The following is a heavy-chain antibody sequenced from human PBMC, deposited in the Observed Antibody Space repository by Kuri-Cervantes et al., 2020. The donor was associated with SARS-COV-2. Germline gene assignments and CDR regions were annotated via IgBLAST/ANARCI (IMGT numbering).Heavy chain of an antibody. CDR2: INHSGST. V-gene: IGHV4-34*01. Sequence: GSLRLSCAVYGGSFSGYYWSWIRQPPGKGLEWIGEINHSGSTNYNPSLKSRVTISVDTSKNQFSLKLSSVTAADTAVYYCARDVVAGNRVGPTSDAFDIWGQGTMVTVSS. CDR1: GGSFSGYY. CDR3: ARDVVAGNRVGPTSDAFDI. J-gene: IGHJ3*02. D-gene: IGHD6-13*01.